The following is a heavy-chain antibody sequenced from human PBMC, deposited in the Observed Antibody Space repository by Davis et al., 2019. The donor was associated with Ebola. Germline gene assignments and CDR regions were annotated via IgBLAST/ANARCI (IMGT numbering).Heavy chain of an antibody. V-gene: IGHV3-30*18. D-gene: IGHD2-15*01. Sequence: GGSLRLSCVGSGFIYSAFGMHWVRQAPGKGLEWVAVISYDGSNKYYADSVKGRFTISRDNSKNTLYLQMNSLRAEDTALYYCAKEDLLKGYGMDVWGKGTTVTVSS. CDR1: GFIYSAFG. J-gene: IGHJ6*04. CDR2: ISYDGSNK. CDR3: AKEDLLKGYGMDV.